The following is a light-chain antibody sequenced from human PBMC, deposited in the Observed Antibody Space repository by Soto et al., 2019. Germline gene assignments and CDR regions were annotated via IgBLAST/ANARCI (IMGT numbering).Light chain of an antibody. V-gene: IGKV3-20*01. CDR1: QSVSSSY. J-gene: IGKJ3*01. CDR3: KQDSSSFT. CDR2: GAS. Sequence: EIVLTQSPGTLSLSPGERATLSCRASQSVSSSYLAWYQQKPGQAPRLLIYGASSRATGIPDRFSGSGSGTDFTLTISRLEPEDFAVYYCKQDSSSFTFGPGTKVDIK.